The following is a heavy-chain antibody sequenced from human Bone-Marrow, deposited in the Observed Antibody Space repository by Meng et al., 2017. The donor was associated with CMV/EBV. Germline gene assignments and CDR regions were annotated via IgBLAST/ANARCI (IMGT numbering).Heavy chain of an antibody. CDR3: AREGDPSAVFDY. V-gene: IGHV4-30-4*08. CDR2: IYYSGST. CDR1: GGSISSGDYY. D-gene: IGHD5-24*01. J-gene: IGHJ4*02. Sequence: SETLSLTCTVSGGSISSGDYYWSWIRQPPGKGLEWIGYIYYSGSTYYNPSLKSRVTISVDTSKHQCSLKLSSVAAADTAVYYCAREGDPSAVFDYWGQGTLVTVSS.